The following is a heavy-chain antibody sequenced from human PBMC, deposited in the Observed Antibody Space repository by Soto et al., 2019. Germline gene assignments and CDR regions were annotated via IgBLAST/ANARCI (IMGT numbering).Heavy chain of an antibody. Sequence: GGSLRLSCAASGFTVSSNYMSWVRQAPGKGLEWVSVIYSGGSTYYADSVKGRFTISRDNSKNTLYLQMNSLRAEDTAVYYCARGKAVVAATPASLYRNDAFDIWGQGTMVTVS. CDR1: GFTVSSNY. J-gene: IGHJ3*02. D-gene: IGHD2-15*01. CDR3: ARGKAVVAATPASLYRNDAFDI. V-gene: IGHV3-66*01. CDR2: IYSGGST.